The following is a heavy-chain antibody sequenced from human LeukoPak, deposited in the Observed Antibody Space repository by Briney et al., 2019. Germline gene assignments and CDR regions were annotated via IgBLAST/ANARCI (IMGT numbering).Heavy chain of an antibody. Sequence: PGGSLRLSCVASGFTFSNYWMHWVRQAPGKGLVWVSRISSDESSTSYGDSVKGRFTISRDNAKNTLYLQLNSLRAEDTALYYCATRCRSDSSGYHSGAFDIWGQGTMVTVSS. CDR3: ATRCRSDSSGYHSGAFDI. CDR2: ISSDESST. V-gene: IGHV3-74*01. J-gene: IGHJ3*02. D-gene: IGHD3-22*01. CDR1: GFTFSNYW.